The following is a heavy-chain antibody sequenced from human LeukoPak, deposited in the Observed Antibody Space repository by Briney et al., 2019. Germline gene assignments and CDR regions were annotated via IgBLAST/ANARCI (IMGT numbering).Heavy chain of an antibody. V-gene: IGHV4-59*08. J-gene: IGHJ4*02. CDR1: GGSISSYY. CDR2: IYYSGST. D-gene: IGHD3-22*01. CDR3: ARHILGYLYFDY. Sequence: PSETLSLTCTVSGGSISSYYWSWIRQPPGKGLEWIGYIYYSGSTNYNPSLESRVTISVDTSKNQFSLKLSSVTAADTAVYYCARHILGYLYFDYWGQGTLVTVSS.